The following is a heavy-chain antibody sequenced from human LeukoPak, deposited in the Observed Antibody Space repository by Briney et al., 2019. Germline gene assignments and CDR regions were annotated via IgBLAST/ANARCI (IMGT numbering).Heavy chain of an antibody. Sequence: NPSETLSLTCTVSDGSISSSSYYWGWIRQPPGKGLEWIGSIYYSGSTYYNPSLKSRVTISVDTSKNQFSLKLSSVTAADTAVYYCAKHSLCLTYYDFWSGYYSPCYMDVWGKGTTVTVSS. CDR2: IYYSGST. D-gene: IGHD3-3*01. J-gene: IGHJ6*03. V-gene: IGHV4-39*01. CDR1: DGSISSSSYY. CDR3: AKHSLCLTYYDFWSGYYSPCYMDV.